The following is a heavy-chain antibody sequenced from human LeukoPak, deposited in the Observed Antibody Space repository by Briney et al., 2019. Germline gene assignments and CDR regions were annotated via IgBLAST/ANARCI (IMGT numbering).Heavy chain of an antibody. D-gene: IGHD3-10*01. CDR2: IYYSGTT. CDR3: ARWSFGSGSYAFDI. V-gene: IGHV4-59*08. Sequence: SETLSLTCTFSSGSISSYYWNWVRQPSGKGLEWIGFIYYSGTTNYNPSLKSRVTMSVDTSKNQFPLKLNSVNAADTAVYYCARWSFGSGSYAFDIWGQGTMVTVSS. J-gene: IGHJ3*02. CDR1: SGSISSYY.